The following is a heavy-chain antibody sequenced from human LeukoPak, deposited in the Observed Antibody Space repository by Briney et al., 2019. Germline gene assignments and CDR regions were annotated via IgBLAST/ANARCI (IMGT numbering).Heavy chain of an antibody. Sequence: PGGSLRLSCVASGLNFNSRWMDWVRRAPGQGLEWVASIKEDGSETHYVDSVRGRFTISRGNDKNSLYLQMNNLRAEDTAMYYCARDGGWWRFDFWGQGALVTVSS. CDR3: ARDGGWWRFDF. D-gene: IGHD2-8*02. V-gene: IGHV3-7*03. J-gene: IGHJ4*02. CDR1: GLNFNSRW. CDR2: IKEDGSET.